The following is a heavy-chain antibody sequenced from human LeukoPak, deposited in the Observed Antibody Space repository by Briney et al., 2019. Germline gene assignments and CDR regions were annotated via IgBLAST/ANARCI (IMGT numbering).Heavy chain of an antibody. D-gene: IGHD3-22*01. J-gene: IGHJ3*02. Sequence: SETLSLTCTVSGGSISSSSCYWGWIRQPPGKGLEWIGSIYYSGSTYYNPSLKSRVTISVDTSKNQFSLKLSSVTAADTAMYYCASITMIVQGGFDIWGQGTMVTVSS. CDR3: ASITMIVQGGFDI. CDR2: IYYSGST. V-gene: IGHV4-39*01. CDR1: GGSISSSSCY.